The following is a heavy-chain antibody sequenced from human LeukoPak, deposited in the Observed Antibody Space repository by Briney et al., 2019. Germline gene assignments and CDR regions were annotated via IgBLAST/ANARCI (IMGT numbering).Heavy chain of an antibody. CDR2: ISSSSSYI. J-gene: IGHJ4*02. V-gene: IGHV3-21*01. CDR1: GFTFSSYS. CDR3: ARDLGTTVTTYLDY. Sequence: PGGSLRLSCAASGFTFSSYSMNWVRQAPGKGLEWVSSISSSSSYIYYADSVKGRFTISSDNAKNSLYLRMNSLRAEDTAVYFCARDLGTTVTTYLDYWGQGTLVTVSS. D-gene: IGHD4-17*01.